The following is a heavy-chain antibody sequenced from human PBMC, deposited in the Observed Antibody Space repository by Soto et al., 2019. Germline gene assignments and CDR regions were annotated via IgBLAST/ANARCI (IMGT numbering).Heavy chain of an antibody. Sequence: ASVKVSCKASGYTFSGFYMHWVRQAPGQGLEWVGWINPNSGGTKSAEKFQGRVTMTRDTSISTAYMELSRLTSDDTAVYYCASAAVTGTAGLDFWGQGTQVTVSS. CDR3: ASAAVTGTAGLDF. CDR2: INPNSGGT. V-gene: IGHV1-2*02. J-gene: IGHJ4*02. CDR1: GYTFSGFY. D-gene: IGHD6-19*01.